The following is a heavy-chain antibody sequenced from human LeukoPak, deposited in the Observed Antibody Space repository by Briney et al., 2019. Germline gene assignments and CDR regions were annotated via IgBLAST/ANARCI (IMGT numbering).Heavy chain of an antibody. CDR1: GGSISSGSYY. CDR2: IYTSGST. V-gene: IGHV4-61*02. CDR3: ARGLVVPAAIN. D-gene: IGHD2-2*02. J-gene: IGHJ4*02. Sequence: PSETLSLTCTVSGGSISSGSYYWSWIRQPAGKGLEWIGRIYTSGSTNYNPSLKSRVTISVDTSKNQFSLKLGSVTAADTAVYYCARGLVVPAAINWGQGTLVTVSS.